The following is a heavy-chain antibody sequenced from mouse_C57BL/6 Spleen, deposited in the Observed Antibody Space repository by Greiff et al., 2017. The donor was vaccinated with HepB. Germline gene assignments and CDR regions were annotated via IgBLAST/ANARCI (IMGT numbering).Heavy chain of an antibody. CDR1: GFTFSDYY. J-gene: IGHJ1*03. CDR3: ARRSWDGYFDV. Sequence: EVMLVESGGGLVQPGGSLKLSCAASGFTFSDYYMYWVRQTPEKRLEWVAYISNGGGSTYYPDTVKGRFTISRDNAKNTLYLQMSRLKSEDTAMYYCARRSWDGYFDVWGTGTTVTVAS. D-gene: IGHD4-1*01. CDR2: ISNGGGST. V-gene: IGHV5-12*01.